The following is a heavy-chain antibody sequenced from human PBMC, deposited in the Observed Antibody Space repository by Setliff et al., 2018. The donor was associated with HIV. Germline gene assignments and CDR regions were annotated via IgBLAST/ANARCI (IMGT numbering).Heavy chain of an antibody. CDR1: GDFISSDYY. CDR2: FYQTGST. D-gene: IGHD3-16*02. V-gene: IGHV4-38-2*01. J-gene: IGHJ3*02. CDR3: ARESLHLGELSSNPDASDI. Sequence: SETLSLTCAVSGDFISSDYYWGWIRQPPGKGLEWIGSFYQTGSTYYNPSLKSRVIISLDTSKNQLSLKLRSVTAADTAVYYCARESLHLGELSSNPDASDIWGQGTMVTVSS.